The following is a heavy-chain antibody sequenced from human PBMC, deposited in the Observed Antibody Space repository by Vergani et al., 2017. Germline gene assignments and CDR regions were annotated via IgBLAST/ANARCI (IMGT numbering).Heavy chain of an antibody. CDR2: INSDGSST. Sequence: EVQLLESGGGLVQPGGSLRLSCAASGFTFSSYWMHWVRQAPGKGLVWVSRINSDGSSTSHADSVKGRFTISRDNAKNTLYLQMNSLRAEDTAVYYCARDEDFWSGFDYYYYGMDVWGQGTTVTVSS. CDR1: GFTFSSYW. CDR3: ARDEDFWSGFDYYYYGMDV. D-gene: IGHD3-3*01. V-gene: IGHV3-74*01. J-gene: IGHJ6*02.